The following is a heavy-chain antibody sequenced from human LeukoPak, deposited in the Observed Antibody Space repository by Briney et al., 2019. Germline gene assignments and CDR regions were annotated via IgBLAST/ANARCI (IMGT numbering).Heavy chain of an antibody. J-gene: IGHJ4*02. Sequence: SETLSLTCSVSGGSVSSGAYLWGWIRQPPGKGLEWIGNVFDSGSTEYNPSLKSRVTISVDTSKNQFSLRLNSMTAADTAVYCCARLHRRNPGPDYWGQGTRVTVSS. CDR1: GGSVSSGAYL. CDR3: ARLHRRNPGPDY. CDR2: VFDSGST. V-gene: IGHV4-39*01.